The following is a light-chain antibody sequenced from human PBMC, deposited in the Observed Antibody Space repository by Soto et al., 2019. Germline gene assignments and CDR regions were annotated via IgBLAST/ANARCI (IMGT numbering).Light chain of an antibody. Sequence: ALTQPPSASWSPGQSVTISCTGTSSDVGGYNYVSWYQQHPGKAPKLMIYEVSKRPSGVPDRFSGSKSGNTASLTVSGLQAEDEADYYCSSYAGSPSYVFGTGTKVTVL. CDR2: EVS. CDR1: SSDVGGYNY. CDR3: SSYAGSPSYV. V-gene: IGLV2-8*01. J-gene: IGLJ1*01.